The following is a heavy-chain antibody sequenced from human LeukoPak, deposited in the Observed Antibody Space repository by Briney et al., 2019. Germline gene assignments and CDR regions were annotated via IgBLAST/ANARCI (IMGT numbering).Heavy chain of an antibody. CDR3: AKVEPNYYDRTYYFDY. CDR2: IYTGGST. V-gene: IGHV3-66*01. D-gene: IGHD3-22*01. CDR1: GFTVSSNY. J-gene: IGHJ4*02. Sequence: GGSLRLSCAASGFTVSSNYMNWVRQAPGKGLEWVSVIYTGGSTNYADSVKGRFVISRDNSKNTLYLQMNSLRGEDTAVYYCAKVEPNYYDRTYYFDYWGQGTLVTVSS.